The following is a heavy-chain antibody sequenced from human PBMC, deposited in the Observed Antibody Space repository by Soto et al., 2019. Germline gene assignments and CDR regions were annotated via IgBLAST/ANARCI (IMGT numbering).Heavy chain of an antibody. CDR3: ASGAVWIPSPDPFDY. CDR2: IIPILGIA. D-gene: IGHD1-1*01. Sequence: PVKVSCKASGGTFSSYTISWVRQAPGQGLEWMGRIIPILGIANYAQKFQGRGTITADQSTSTAYMELSSLRSEDTAVYSCASGAVWIPSPDPFDYWGQGTLVTVAS. V-gene: IGHV1-69*02. J-gene: IGHJ4*02. CDR1: GGTFSSYT.